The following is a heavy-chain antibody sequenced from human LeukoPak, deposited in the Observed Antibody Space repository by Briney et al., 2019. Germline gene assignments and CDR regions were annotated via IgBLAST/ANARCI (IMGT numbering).Heavy chain of an antibody. CDR1: GFTVSSNY. CDR2: IYSGSST. CDR3: LRSFEN. Sequence: GGSLRLSCAASGFTVSSNYMSWVRQAPGKGLEWVSVIYSGSSTYYADSVKGRFTISRDNSKNTLYLQMNSLRAEDTAVYFCLRSFENWGQGTLVTVSS. J-gene: IGHJ4*02. D-gene: IGHD2/OR15-2a*01. V-gene: IGHV3-66*01.